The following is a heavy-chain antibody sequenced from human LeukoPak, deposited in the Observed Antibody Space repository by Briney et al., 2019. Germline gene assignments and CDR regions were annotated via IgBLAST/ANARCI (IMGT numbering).Heavy chain of an antibody. V-gene: IGHV1-18*01. Sequence: ASVKVSCKASGYTFTSYGISWVRQAPGQGLEWMGWISAYNGNTNYAQKLQGRVTMTRDTSTSTVYMELSSLRSEDTAAYYCARDDGRYGDYWGQGTLVTVSS. J-gene: IGHJ4*02. D-gene: IGHD1-1*01. CDR3: ARDDGRYGDY. CDR2: ISAYNGNT. CDR1: GYTFTSYG.